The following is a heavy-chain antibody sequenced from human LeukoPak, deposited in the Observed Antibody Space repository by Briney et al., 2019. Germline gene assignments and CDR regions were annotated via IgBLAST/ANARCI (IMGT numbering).Heavy chain of an antibody. V-gene: IGHV3-48*03. CDR3: AELGITMIGGV. CDR2: ISSSGSTI. D-gene: IGHD3-10*02. Sequence: GGSLRLSCAASGFTFSSYEMNWVRQAPGEGLEWVSYISSSGSTIYYADSVKGRFTISRDNAKNSLYLQMNSLRAEDTAVYYCAELGITMIGGVWGKGTTATISS. J-gene: IGHJ6*04. CDR1: GFTFSSYE.